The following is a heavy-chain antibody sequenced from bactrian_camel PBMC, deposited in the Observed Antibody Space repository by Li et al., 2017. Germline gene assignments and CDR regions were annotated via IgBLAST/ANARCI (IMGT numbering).Heavy chain of an antibody. Sequence: QLVESGGGSVQTGGSLRLSCTLSGYTRSSYCMAWFRQSPGKEREVVAVIRANAPTYSTDSDYADSVKGRFTISRDDAKNTLYLQLNSLRTEDTAMYYCAKAASSSWSSAFASGEYYLVGVYFDYWGQGTQVTVS. D-gene: IGHD2*01. CDR2: IRANAPTYSTDS. V-gene: IGHV3S6*01. CDR1: GYTRSSYC. CDR3: AKAASSSWSSAFASGEYYLVGVYFDY. J-gene: IGHJ6*01.